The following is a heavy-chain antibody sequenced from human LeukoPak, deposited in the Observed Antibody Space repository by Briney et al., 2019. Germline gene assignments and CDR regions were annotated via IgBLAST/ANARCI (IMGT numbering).Heavy chain of an antibody. D-gene: IGHD6-13*01. Sequence: ASVKVSCKASGYTFTSYDINWVRQATGQGLEWMGWMNPNSGNTGYAQKLQGRVTMTTDTSTSTAYMELRSLRSDDTAVYYCARSRSRYNWFDPWGQGTLVTVSS. J-gene: IGHJ5*02. CDR3: ARSRSRYNWFDP. CDR2: MNPNSGNT. CDR1: GYTFTSYD. V-gene: IGHV1-8*01.